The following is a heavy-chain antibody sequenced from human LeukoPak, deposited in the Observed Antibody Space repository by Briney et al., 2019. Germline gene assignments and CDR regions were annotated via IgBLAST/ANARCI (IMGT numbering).Heavy chain of an antibody. CDR2: INHSGST. CDR3: ARIFDY. CDR1: GGSFSGYY. Sequence: SETLSLTCAVYGGSFSGYYWSWIRQPPGKGLEWIGEINHSGSTNYNPSLKSRVTISVDTSKNQFSLKLTSVTAADTAVYYCARIFDYWGQGTLVTVSS. J-gene: IGHJ4*02. V-gene: IGHV4-34*01.